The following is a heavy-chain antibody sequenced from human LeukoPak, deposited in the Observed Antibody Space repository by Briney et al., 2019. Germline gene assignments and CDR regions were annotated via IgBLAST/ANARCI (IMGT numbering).Heavy chain of an antibody. V-gene: IGHV4-34*01. CDR3: ARGPGSLRFDP. J-gene: IGHJ5*02. Sequence: SETLSLTCAVYGGSFSGYYWSWIRQPPGKELEWIGETNHSGSTNYNPSLKSRVTISVDTSKNQFSLKLSSVTAADTAVYYCARGPGSLRFDPWGQGTLVTVSS. CDR1: GGSFSGYY. D-gene: IGHD4-17*01. CDR2: TNHSGST.